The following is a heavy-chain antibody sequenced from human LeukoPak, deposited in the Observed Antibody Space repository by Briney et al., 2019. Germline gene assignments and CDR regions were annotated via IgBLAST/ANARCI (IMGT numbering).Heavy chain of an antibody. CDR3: ARHRGDAFDI. J-gene: IGHJ3*02. Sequence: SETLSLTCTVSGGSISTSNYYWGWIRQPPGKGLEWIGNIFYSGSTYYSPSLKSRVTISLDTSKNQFSLKLSSVTAADTAVYYCARHRGDAFDIWGQGTMVTVSS. V-gene: IGHV4-39*01. D-gene: IGHD1-26*01. CDR1: GGSISTSNYY. CDR2: IFYSGST.